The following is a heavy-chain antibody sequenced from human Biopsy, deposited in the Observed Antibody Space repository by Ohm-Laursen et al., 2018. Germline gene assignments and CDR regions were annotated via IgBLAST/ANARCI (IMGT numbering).Heavy chain of an antibody. CDR1: GGSVRGYY. Sequence: GTLSLTCSVSGGSVRGYYWSWIRQTSGTGLAWIGHIFDDGATNYSPSPSLQGRVTLSIDTSENTFSPTLTSLTRADTGVYYCARVRGSGFFAFDIWGRGTTVSVSS. V-gene: IGHV4-59*02. CDR2: IFDDGAT. J-gene: IGHJ3*02. CDR3: ARVRGSGFFAFDI. D-gene: IGHD3-3*01.